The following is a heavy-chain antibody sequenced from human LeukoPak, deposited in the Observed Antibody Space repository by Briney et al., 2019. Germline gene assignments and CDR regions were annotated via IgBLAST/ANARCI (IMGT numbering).Heavy chain of an antibody. V-gene: IGHV3-23*01. Sequence: GGSLRLSCVASGFTFSSTTMGWVRQAPGRGLEWVSSITAIDGRTYYADSVRGRFTISRDNSKNTVYLQLNSLRAEDTAVYYCAKEAPSYDFWSGYYGTYYFDYWGQGTLVTVSS. CDR3: AKEAPSYDFWSGYYGTYYFDY. CDR2: ITAIDGRT. J-gene: IGHJ4*02. D-gene: IGHD3-3*01. CDR1: GFTFSSTT.